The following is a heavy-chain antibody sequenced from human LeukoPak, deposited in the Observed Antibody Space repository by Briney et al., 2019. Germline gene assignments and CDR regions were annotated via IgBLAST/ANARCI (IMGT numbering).Heavy chain of an antibody. Sequence: SKTLSLTCAVYGGSFRDYYWSWIRQPPGEGLEWIGEINHDGTTNYNPSLKSRVIMSVDASKSQFFLTLTPVTAADTAVYYCAREGAYTNFVNRFDAWGQGTLVTVSS. CDR3: AREGAYTNFVNRFDA. D-gene: IGHD2-2*02. CDR1: GGSFRDYY. V-gene: IGHV4-34*01. J-gene: IGHJ5*02. CDR2: INHDGTT.